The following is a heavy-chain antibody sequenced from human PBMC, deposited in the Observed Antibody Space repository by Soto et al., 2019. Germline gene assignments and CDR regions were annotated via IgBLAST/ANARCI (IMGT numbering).Heavy chain of an antibody. V-gene: IGHV1-18*01. CDR2: ISPKSGSI. J-gene: IGHJ6*02. Sequence: ASVNVSCKTSGYTFTRSCISWVRQAPGQGLEWMGWISPKSGSIKYAQKFQGRVIMTTDTSTSTAYMELRSLRSDDTAVYYCVKDRDSNSWPSRDVWGPGTTVTVSS. D-gene: IGHD3-22*01. CDR3: VKDRDSNSWPSRDV. CDR1: GYTFTRSC.